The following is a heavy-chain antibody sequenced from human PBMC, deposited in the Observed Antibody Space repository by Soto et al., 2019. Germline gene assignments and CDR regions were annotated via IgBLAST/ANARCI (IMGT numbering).Heavy chain of an antibody. CDR2: IIPIFGTA. V-gene: IGHV1-69*12. CDR3: AREREIAAAERYYFDY. Sequence: QVQLVQSGAEVKKPGSSVKVSCKASGGTFSSYAISWVRQAPGQGLEWMGGIIPIFGTANYAQKFQGRVTITADESTSTAYIELSSLRSEDTAVYYCAREREIAAAERYYFDYWGQGTLVTVSS. CDR1: GGTFSSYA. J-gene: IGHJ4*02. D-gene: IGHD6-13*01.